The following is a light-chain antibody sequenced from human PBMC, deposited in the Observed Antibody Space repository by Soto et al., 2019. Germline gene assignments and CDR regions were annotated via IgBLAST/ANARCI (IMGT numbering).Light chain of an antibody. V-gene: IGLV2-14*01. Sequence: QSVLTQPASVSGSPEQSITISCTGTSSDVGGYNFVSWYQHHPGKAPKLVIYEVSKRPLGISNRFSGSKSGNTATLTISGLQVEDEADYYCNSYTITSARVFGTGTKVTVL. CDR1: SSDVGGYNF. CDR2: EVS. J-gene: IGLJ1*01. CDR3: NSYTITSARV.